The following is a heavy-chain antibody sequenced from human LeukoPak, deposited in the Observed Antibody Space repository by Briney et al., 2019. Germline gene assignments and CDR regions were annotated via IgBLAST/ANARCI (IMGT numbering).Heavy chain of an antibody. Sequence: GGSLRLSCAASGFTFSRYSMNWVRQAPGKGLEWVSSISISSSYIYYADSVKGRFTISRDNAKNSLYLQMNSLRAEDTAVYYCARVKMTTVTTFSYYYYMDVWGKGTTVTVSS. D-gene: IGHD4-11*01. CDR1: GFTFSRYS. CDR3: ARVKMTTVTTFSYYYYMDV. CDR2: ISISSSYI. V-gene: IGHV3-21*01. J-gene: IGHJ6*03.